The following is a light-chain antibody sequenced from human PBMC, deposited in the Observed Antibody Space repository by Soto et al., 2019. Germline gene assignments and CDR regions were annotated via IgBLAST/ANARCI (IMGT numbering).Light chain of an antibody. CDR1: SSDVGTYKY. V-gene: IGLV2-14*03. Sequence: QSVLTQPASVSGSPGQSITISCTGTSSDVGTYKYVSWYQQHPGKAPKLMIYDVSNRPSGVSNRFSGSKSGNTASLTISGLQAEDEADYYCNSYTTSSTLVFGIGTKVTVL. J-gene: IGLJ1*01. CDR3: NSYTTSSTLV. CDR2: DVS.